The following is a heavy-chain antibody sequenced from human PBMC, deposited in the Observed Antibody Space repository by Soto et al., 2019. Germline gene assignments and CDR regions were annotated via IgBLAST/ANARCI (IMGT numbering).Heavy chain of an antibody. D-gene: IGHD2-8*02. J-gene: IGHJ4*02. CDR3: ARGDYGTGGYPFPYFDY. Sequence: HEHLVQSGAEVKRPGASLKVSCXASGYSFTGYYIHWVRQAPGQGLEWMGWINPDSGATNYAQNFQGRVTLTSDTSISTASMDLTSLTSDDTAVYYCARGDYGTGGYPFPYFDYWGQGTLVIVSS. V-gene: IGHV1-2*02. CDR2: INPDSGAT. CDR1: GYSFTGYY.